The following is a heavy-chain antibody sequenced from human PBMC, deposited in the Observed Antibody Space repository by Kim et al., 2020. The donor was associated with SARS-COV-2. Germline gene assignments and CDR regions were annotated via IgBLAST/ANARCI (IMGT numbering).Heavy chain of an antibody. CDR2: SAYTGNT. J-gene: IGHJ4*02. D-gene: IGHD4-17*01. CDR3: ARHAPYGDFDY. Sequence: ASVKVSCKASGYTFASYAISWVRQAPGQGLEWMGSAYTGNTNYAQKLQGRVTMTTHTSTSTAYMELRSLRPDDTAVYYCARHAPYGDFDYWGQGTLVTVS. V-gene: IGHV1-18*01. CDR1: GYTFASYA.